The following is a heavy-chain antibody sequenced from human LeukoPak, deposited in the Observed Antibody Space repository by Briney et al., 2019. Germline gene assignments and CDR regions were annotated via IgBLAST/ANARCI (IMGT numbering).Heavy chain of an antibody. D-gene: IGHD3-10*01. J-gene: IGHJ4*02. V-gene: IGHV3-74*01. CDR1: GFTFSSYW. Sequence: TGGSLRLSCAASGFTFSSYWMHWVRQVPGKGLVWVSHINSDGSSTSYADSVKGRFTISRDNAKNTLYLQVNSLRAEDTAVYFCARDKVYYGSGTYGYWGQGTLVTVSS. CDR2: INSDGSST. CDR3: ARDKVYYGSGTYGY.